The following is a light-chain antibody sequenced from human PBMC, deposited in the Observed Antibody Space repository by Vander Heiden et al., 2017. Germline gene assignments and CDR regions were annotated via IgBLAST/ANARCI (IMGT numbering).Light chain of an antibody. Sequence: DIVMTQSPDSLAVSLGERATINCKSSQSVLYSSNNKNYLAWYQQKPGQPPKLLIYWASTRESGVPDRFSGSGSGTDFTLTISSLQAEDVAVYYCQQYDSTPHTFDHGTKVDIK. V-gene: IGKV4-1*01. J-gene: IGKJ3*01. CDR2: WAS. CDR1: QSVLYSSNNKNY. CDR3: QQYDSTPHT.